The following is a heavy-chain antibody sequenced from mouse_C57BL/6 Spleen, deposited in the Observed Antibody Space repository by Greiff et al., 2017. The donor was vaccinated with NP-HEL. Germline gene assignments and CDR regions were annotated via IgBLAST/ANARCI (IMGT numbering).Heavy chain of an antibody. CDR1: GYTFTSYW. V-gene: IGHV1-52*01. Sequence: VQLQQPGAELLRPGSSVKLSCKASGYTFTSYWMHWVKQRPLQGLEWIGNIDPSDSETHYNQKFKDKATLTVDKSSSSAYMQLSSLTSVDSAVYYCAKVRGYDYDGGYYAMDDRGQGTSVTVSS. J-gene: IGHJ4*01. CDR3: AKVRGYDYDGGYYAMDD. CDR2: IDPSDSET. D-gene: IGHD2-4*01.